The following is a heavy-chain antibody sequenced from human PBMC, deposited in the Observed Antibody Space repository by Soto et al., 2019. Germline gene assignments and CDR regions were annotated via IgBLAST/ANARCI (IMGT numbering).Heavy chain of an antibody. D-gene: IGHD6-6*01. CDR3: ARMGPRAARPSY. V-gene: IGHV3-11*01. CDR2: VSSSGTTI. Sequence: QVQLVESGGGLVKPGGSLRLSCAASGFTFSDYDMSWIRQAPGKGPEWVSFVSSSGTTIYYADSVKGRFTISRDNAKNSLYLQMNSLRAEDTAVYYCARMGPRAARPSYWGQGTLVTVSS. CDR1: GFTFSDYD. J-gene: IGHJ4*02.